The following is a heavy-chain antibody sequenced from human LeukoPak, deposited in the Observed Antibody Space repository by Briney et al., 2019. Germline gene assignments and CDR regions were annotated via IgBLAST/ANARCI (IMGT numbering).Heavy chain of an antibody. J-gene: IGHJ6*03. Sequence: SETLSLTCTVSGGSISSHYWSWIRQPPGKGLEWIGYIYYSGSTNYNPSLKSRVTISVDTSKNQFSLKLSSVTAADTAVYYCARVHSSGWSRYYYYMDVWGKGTTVIVSS. V-gene: IGHV4-59*11. CDR3: ARVHSSGWSRYYYYMDV. CDR1: GGSISSHY. CDR2: IYYSGST. D-gene: IGHD6-19*01.